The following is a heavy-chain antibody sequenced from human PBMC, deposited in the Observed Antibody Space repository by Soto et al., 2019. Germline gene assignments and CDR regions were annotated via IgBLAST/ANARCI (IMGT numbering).Heavy chain of an antibody. CDR3: ARGPLLWGDV. Sequence: ASVKVSCKASGYTFTSYGISWVRQAPGQRLEWMGWINAGNGNTKYSQKFQGRVTITRDTSASTAYMELSSLRSEDTAVYYCARGPLLWGDVWGQGTTVTVSS. J-gene: IGHJ6*02. D-gene: IGHD3-10*01. CDR2: INAGNGNT. CDR1: GYTFTSYG. V-gene: IGHV1-3*01.